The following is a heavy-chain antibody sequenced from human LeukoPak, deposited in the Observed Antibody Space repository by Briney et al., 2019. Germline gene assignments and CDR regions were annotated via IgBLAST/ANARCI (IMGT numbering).Heavy chain of an antibody. Sequence: GGSLRLSCAASGFTFSSYAMHWVRQAPGKGLEWVAVISCDGSNKYYADSVKGRFTISRDNSKNTLYLQMNSLRAEDTAVYYCARAQGAVAGTLFDYWGQGTLVTVSS. J-gene: IGHJ4*02. D-gene: IGHD6-19*01. CDR1: GFTFSSYA. CDR2: ISCDGSNK. V-gene: IGHV3-30*04. CDR3: ARAQGAVAGTLFDY.